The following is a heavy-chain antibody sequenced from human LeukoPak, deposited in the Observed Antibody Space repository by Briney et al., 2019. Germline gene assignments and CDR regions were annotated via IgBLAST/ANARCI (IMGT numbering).Heavy chain of an antibody. J-gene: IGHJ4*02. V-gene: IGHV1-24*01. CDR1: GYTLTELS. D-gene: IGHD3-10*01. Sequence: GASVKVSCKVSGYTLTELSMHWVRQAPGKGLEWMGGFDPEDGETIYAQKFQGRVTMTEGTSTDTAYMELSSLRSEDTAVYYCATGLLWFGAVDYWGQGTLVTVSS. CDR3: ATGLLWFGAVDY. CDR2: FDPEDGET.